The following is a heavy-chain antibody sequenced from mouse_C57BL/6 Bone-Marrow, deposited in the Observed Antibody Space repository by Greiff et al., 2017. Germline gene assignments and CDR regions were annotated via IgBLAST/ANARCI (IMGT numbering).Heavy chain of an antibody. CDR3: ARGKYGNHAGMDY. CDR2: ISYDGSN. J-gene: IGHJ4*01. V-gene: IGHV3-6*01. D-gene: IGHD2-10*02. Sequence: EVKLLESGPGLVKPSQSLSLSCSVTGYSITSGYYWYWIRQFPGNKLEWMGYISYDGSNNYNPSLKNRISITRDTSKNQFFLKLNSVTTEDTATYYCARGKYGNHAGMDYWGQGTSVTVSS. CDR1: GYSITSGYY.